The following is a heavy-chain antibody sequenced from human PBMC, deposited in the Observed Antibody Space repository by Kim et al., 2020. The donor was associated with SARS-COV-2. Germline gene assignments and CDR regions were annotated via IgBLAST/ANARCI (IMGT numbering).Heavy chain of an antibody. V-gene: IGHV3-23*01. CDR1: GFTLSTCA. CDR3: ATRPCDEFYAPWDY. J-gene: IGHJ4*02. CDR2: ISSTSGIT. D-gene: IGHD2-21*01. Sequence: GGSLRLSCVVSGFTLSTCAMTWVRQAPGKGLEWVTPISSTSGITYYADSVKGRFTVSRDNSKNTLDLQMNSLRAEDTALYYCATRPCDEFYAPWDYWCRG.